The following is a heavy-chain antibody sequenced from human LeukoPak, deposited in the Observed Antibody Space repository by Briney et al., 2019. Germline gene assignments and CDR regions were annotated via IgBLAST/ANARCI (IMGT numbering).Heavy chain of an antibody. V-gene: IGHV1-2*02. J-gene: IGHJ5*02. CDR2: INPNSGGT. CDR3: ARGGSYSHYNWFDP. CDR1: GYTFTGYY. Sequence: ASVKVSCKASGYTFTGYYMHWVRQAPGQGLEWMGWINPNSGGTNYAQKFQGRVTLTRDTSISTAYMELSRLRSDDTAVYYCARGGSYSHYNWFDPWGQGTLVTVSS. D-gene: IGHD1-26*01.